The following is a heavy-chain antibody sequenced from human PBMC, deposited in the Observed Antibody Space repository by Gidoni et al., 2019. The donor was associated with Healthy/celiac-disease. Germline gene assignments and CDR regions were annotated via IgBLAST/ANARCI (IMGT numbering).Heavy chain of an antibody. CDR3: ARHSSTSWFLGYYGMDV. CDR2: IYTGESDT. J-gene: IGHJ6*02. Sequence: EVQLVQSGAEVKKPGESLKISCKGSGYSFTSYWIGWVRQLPGKGLAWLGIIYTGESDTRYSPAFQGQVTISADNSISTAYLQWISLKASDTAMYYCARHSSTSWFLGYYGMDVWGQVTTVTVSS. V-gene: IGHV5-51*01. D-gene: IGHD2-2*01. CDR1: GYSFTSYW.